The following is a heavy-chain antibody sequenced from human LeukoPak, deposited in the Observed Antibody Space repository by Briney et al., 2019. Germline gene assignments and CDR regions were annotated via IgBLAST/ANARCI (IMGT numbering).Heavy chain of an antibody. CDR2: IYPGDSDT. Sequence: PGESLKISCKGSGYSFTSYWIGWVRQMPGKGLEWMGIIYPGDSDTRYSPSFQGQVTISADKSISTAYLQWSSLKASDTAMYYCARRYYSSGSYYNWFDPWGQGTLVTVSS. CDR1: GYSFTSYW. J-gene: IGHJ5*02. V-gene: IGHV5-51*01. CDR3: ARRYYSSGSYYNWFDP. D-gene: IGHD3-10*01.